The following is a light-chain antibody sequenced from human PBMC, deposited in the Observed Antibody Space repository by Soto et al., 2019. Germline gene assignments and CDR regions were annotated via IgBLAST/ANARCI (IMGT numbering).Light chain of an antibody. J-gene: IGKJ1*01. CDR1: QSVSSSY. CDR2: GAS. Sequence: EIVLTQSPGTLSLSPGERATLSCRASQSVSSSYLAWYQQRPGQAPRFLLYGASGRATGIPDRFSSSGSGTDFTLTISRLEPEDFAVYYCQHCGTAPWTFGPGTKVEIK. V-gene: IGKV3-20*01. CDR3: QHCGTAPWT.